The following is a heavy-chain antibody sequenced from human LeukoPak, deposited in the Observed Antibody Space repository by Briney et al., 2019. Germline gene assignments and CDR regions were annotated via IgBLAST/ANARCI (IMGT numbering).Heavy chain of an antibody. J-gene: IGHJ4*02. CDR3: ARVSPGSLSDY. CDR1: GFNFDDYA. CDR2: ISWNSVNI. V-gene: IGHV3-9*01. D-gene: IGHD1-26*01. Sequence: GGSLRLSCAASGFNFDDYAMHWVRQAPGKGLEWVSGISWNSVNIGYGDSVQGRFTISRDNAKNSLYLQMNSLRAEDTAVYYCARVSPGSLSDYWGQGTLVTVSS.